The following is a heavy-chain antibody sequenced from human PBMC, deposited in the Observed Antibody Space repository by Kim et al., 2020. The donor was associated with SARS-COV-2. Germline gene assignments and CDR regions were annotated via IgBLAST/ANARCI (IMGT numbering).Heavy chain of an antibody. V-gene: IGHV4-34*01. CDR3: ARGPLTVTAPGLNDY. CDR1: GGSFSGYY. CDR2: INHSGST. D-gene: IGHD4-4*01. Sequence: SETLSLTCAVYGGSFSGYYWSWIRQPPGKGLEWIGEINHSGSTNYNPSLKSRVTISVDTSKNQFSLKLSSVTAADTAVYYCARGPLTVTAPGLNDYWGQGTLVTVSS. J-gene: IGHJ4*02.